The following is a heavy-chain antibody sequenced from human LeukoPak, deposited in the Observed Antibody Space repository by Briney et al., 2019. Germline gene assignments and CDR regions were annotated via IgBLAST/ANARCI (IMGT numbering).Heavy chain of an antibody. CDR2: IWYDGSNK. D-gene: IGHD6-13*01. CDR1: GFTFSSYG. V-gene: IGHV3-33*01. CDR3: ARDPLGSSSWYPNYYYYYGMDV. Sequence: PGGSLRLSCAASGFTFSSYGMHWVRQAPGKGLEWVAVIWYDGSNKYYADSVKGRFTISRDNSKNTLYLQMNSLRAEDTAVYYCARDPLGSSSWYPNYYYYYGMDVWGQGTTVTVSS. J-gene: IGHJ6*02.